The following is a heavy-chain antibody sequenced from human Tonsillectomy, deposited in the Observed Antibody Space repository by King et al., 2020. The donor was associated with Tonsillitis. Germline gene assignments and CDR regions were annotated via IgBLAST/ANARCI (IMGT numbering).Heavy chain of an antibody. CDR3: ARDEWVVVQRLYYYYGMDV. Sequence: VQLVESGGGLVQPGGSLRLSCAASGFTFSSYWMSLVRQAPGKGLEWVANIKQDGSEKYYVDSVKCRITISRDNAKNSLYLQMNSLRVEDTAVYYCARDEWVVVQRLYYYYGMDVWGQGTTVTVSS. CDR2: IKQDGSEK. V-gene: IGHV3-7*01. D-gene: IGHD2-2*01. J-gene: IGHJ6*02. CDR1: GFTFSSYW.